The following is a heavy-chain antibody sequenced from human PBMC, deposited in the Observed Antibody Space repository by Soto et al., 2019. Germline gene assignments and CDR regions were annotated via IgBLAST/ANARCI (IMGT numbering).Heavy chain of an antibody. D-gene: IGHD2-2*01. V-gene: IGHV4-31*03. Sequence: QVQLQESGPGLVKPSQTLSLTCTVSGGSISSGGYYWSWIRQHPGKGLEWIGYIYYSGSTYYNPSLKSRVTISVDTSKNQFSLKLSSVTAADTAVYYCASKAALYCSSTSCYAGYFQHWGQGTLVTVSS. CDR3: ASKAALYCSSTSCYAGYFQH. CDR1: GGSISSGGYY. CDR2: IYYSGST. J-gene: IGHJ1*01.